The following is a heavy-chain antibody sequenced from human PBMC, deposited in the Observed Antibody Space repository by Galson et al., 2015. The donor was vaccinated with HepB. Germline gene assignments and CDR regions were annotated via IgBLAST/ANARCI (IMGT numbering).Heavy chain of an antibody. J-gene: IGHJ4*02. V-gene: IGHV1-18*04. CDR2: ISAYNGNT. D-gene: IGHD6-19*01. CDR1: GYTFTSYG. CDR3: ARSTKIAVADRFDY. Sequence: SVKVSCKASGYTFTSYGISWVRQAPGQGLEWMGWISAYNGNTNYAQKLQGRVTMTTDTSTSTAYMELRSLRSDDTAVYYCARSTKIAVADRFDYWGQGTLVTVSS.